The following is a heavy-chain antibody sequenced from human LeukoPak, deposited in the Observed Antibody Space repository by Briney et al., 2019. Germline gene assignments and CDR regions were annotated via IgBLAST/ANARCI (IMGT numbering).Heavy chain of an antibody. Sequence: PSETLSLTCTVSGGSISSYYWSWIRQPPGKGLEWIGYIYYSGSTNYNPSLKSRVTISVDTSKNQFSLKLSSMTAADTAVYYCARWEGLTIFGVVTRESWFDPWGQGTLVTVSS. CDR2: IYYSGST. J-gene: IGHJ5*02. CDR3: ARWEGLTIFGVVTRESWFDP. V-gene: IGHV4-59*01. D-gene: IGHD3-3*01. CDR1: GGSISSYY.